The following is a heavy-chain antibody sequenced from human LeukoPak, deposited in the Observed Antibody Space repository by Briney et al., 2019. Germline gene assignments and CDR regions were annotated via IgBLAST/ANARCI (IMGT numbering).Heavy chain of an antibody. CDR3: ARMKAGGHSYGPNFDY. V-gene: IGHV4-4*07. Sequence: SETLSLTCTVSGGSISSYYWSWIRQPAGKGLEWIGRIYTSGSTNYNPSLKSRVTMSVDTSKNQFSLKLSSVTAADTAVYYCARMKAGGHSYGPNFDYWGQGTLVTVSS. J-gene: IGHJ4*02. D-gene: IGHD5-18*01. CDR2: IYTSGST. CDR1: GGSISSYY.